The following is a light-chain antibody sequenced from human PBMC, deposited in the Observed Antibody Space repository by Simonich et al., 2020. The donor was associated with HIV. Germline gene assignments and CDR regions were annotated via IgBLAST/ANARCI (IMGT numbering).Light chain of an antibody. J-gene: IGKJ4*01. CDR3: QQYNAWPT. CDR1: QGVSSR. V-gene: IGKV3-15*01. CDR2: GAS. Sequence: EIVMTQSPSTLSVSPGERATLSCRASQGVSSRLAWSQQKPGQAPRLLIYGASTRATDIPARFSGSGSGTEFTLTISSLQSEDFAVYYCQQYNAWPTFGGGTKVEIK.